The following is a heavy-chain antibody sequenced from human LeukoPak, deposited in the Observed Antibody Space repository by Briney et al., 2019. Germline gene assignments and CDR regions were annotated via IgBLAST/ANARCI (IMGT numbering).Heavy chain of an antibody. Sequence: GGSLRLSCAASGFIFSTYGMHWVRQAPGKGLEWVAVISYDGSKKYYADSVKGRFTISRDNSKNTPYLQMNSLRPEDTGVFYCAKDLDAYCGADCSLGSWGQGTLVTISS. V-gene: IGHV3-30*18. D-gene: IGHD2-21*02. CDR2: ISYDGSKK. CDR1: GFIFSTYG. J-gene: IGHJ4*02. CDR3: AKDLDAYCGADCSLGS.